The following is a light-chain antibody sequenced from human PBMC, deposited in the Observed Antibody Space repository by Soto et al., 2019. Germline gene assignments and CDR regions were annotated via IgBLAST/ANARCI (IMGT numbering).Light chain of an antibody. CDR1: QSISNY. Sequence: DIQMTQSPSSLSAYIGDRVTIACRASQSISNYLNWYQQRPGKAPKLLIYAASSLQSGVPSRFSGSGSGTDFTLTISSLQPEDFVTYYCQQTYSTPITFGQGTRLEIK. CDR2: AAS. J-gene: IGKJ5*01. V-gene: IGKV1-39*01. CDR3: QQTYSTPIT.